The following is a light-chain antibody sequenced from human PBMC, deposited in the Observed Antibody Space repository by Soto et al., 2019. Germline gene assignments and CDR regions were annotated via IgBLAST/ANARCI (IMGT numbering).Light chain of an antibody. Sequence: EIVMTQSPATLSVSPGERATLSCRASQSVSSNLAWYQQKPGQAPRLLIYGASTRATGITARFSGSGSGTEFTLTIGSLQSEDFAVYYCQQYNNWPWAFGQGTNVEIK. CDR3: QQYNNWPWA. CDR2: GAS. J-gene: IGKJ1*01. V-gene: IGKV3-15*01. CDR1: QSVSSN.